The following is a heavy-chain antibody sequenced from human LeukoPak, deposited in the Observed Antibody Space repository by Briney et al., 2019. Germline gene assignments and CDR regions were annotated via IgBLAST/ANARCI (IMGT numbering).Heavy chain of an antibody. D-gene: IGHD3-10*01. Sequence: SETLSLTCTVSGGSISSYYWSWIRQPPGKGLEWIGYIYYSGSTNYNPSLKSRVTISVGTSKNQFSLKLSSVTAADTAVYYCARVVGSGAWFDPWGQGTLVTVSS. V-gene: IGHV4-59*01. J-gene: IGHJ5*02. CDR3: ARVVGSGAWFDP. CDR1: GGSISSYY. CDR2: IYYSGST.